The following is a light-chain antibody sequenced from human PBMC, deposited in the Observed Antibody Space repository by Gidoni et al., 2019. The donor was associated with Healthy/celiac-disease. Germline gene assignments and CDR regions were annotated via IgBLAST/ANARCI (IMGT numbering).Light chain of an antibody. CDR2: AAS. J-gene: IGKJ1*01. CDR3: KQSYRTPRT. V-gene: IGKV1-39*01. CDR1: QSISSY. Sequence: ASVGDRVTITCRASQSISSYLNWYQQKPGKAPKLLIYAASSLQSGVPSRFSGSGSGTEFTLTISSLQPEDFATYYCKQSYRTPRTFGQGTKVEIK.